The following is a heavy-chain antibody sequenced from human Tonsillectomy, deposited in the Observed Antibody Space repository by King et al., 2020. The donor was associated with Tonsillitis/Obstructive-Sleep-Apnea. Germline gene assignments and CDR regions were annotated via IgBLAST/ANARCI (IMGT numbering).Heavy chain of an antibody. Sequence: VQLVESGGGLVQPGGSLRLSCAASGFTFSSYAMSWVRQAPGKGLEWVSGISGTSSNTYYADSVKGRFSISRDNSKNTLYLQMNSLRAEDTAVYYCAKVGYDSGSGDAFDIWGQGTIATVSS. D-gene: IGHD6-19*01. CDR1: GFTFSSYA. CDR3: AKVGYDSGSGDAFDI. J-gene: IGHJ3*02. CDR2: ISGTSSNT. V-gene: IGHV3-23*04.